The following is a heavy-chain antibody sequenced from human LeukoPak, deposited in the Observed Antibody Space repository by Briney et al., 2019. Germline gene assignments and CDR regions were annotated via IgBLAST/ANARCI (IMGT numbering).Heavy chain of an antibody. CDR1: GGSISSSSYY. CDR3: ASHVVTIFGVVIMGYFDY. CDR2: IYYSGST. D-gene: IGHD3-3*01. J-gene: IGHJ4*02. V-gene: IGHV4-39*01. Sequence: SETLSLTCTVSGGSISSSSYYWGWIRQPPGKGLEWIGSIYYSGSTYYNPSLKSRVTISVDTSKNQFSLKLSSVTAADTAVYYCASHVVTIFGVVIMGYFDYWGQGTPVTVSS.